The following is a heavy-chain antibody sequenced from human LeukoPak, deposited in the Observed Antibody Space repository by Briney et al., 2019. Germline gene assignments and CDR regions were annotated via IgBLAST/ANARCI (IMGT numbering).Heavy chain of an antibody. V-gene: IGHV4-34*01. D-gene: IGHD3-16*02. CDR3: ARKYDYVWGSYRTAHLEYFDY. J-gene: IGHJ4*02. Sequence: PSETLSLTCAVYGGSFSGYYWSWLRQPPGKGLEWIGEINHSGSTNYNPSLKSRVTISVDTSKNQFSLKLSSVTAADTAVYYCARKYDYVWGSYRTAHLEYFDYWGQGTLVTVSS. CDR2: INHSGST. CDR1: GGSFSGYY.